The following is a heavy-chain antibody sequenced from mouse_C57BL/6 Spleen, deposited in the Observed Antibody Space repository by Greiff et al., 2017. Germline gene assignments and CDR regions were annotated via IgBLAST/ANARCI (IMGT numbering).Heavy chain of an antibody. V-gene: IGHV3-6*01. D-gene: IGHD1-1*01. Sequence: EVQLVESGPGLVKPSQSLSLTCSVTGYSITSGYYWNWIRQFPGNKLEWMGYISYDGSNNYNPSLKNRISITRDTSKNQFFLKLNSVTTEDTATYYCARDGYYGSSYLYWGQGTTLTVSS. J-gene: IGHJ2*01. CDR3: ARDGYYGSSYLY. CDR2: ISYDGSN. CDR1: GYSITSGYY.